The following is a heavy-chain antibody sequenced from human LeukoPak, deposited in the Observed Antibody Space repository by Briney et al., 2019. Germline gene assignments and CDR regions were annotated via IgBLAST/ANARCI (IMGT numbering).Heavy chain of an antibody. CDR3: AREAPFAHYYYYMDV. D-gene: IGHD2/OR15-2a*01. CDR2: IWYDGSNK. CDR1: GFTFSSYG. V-gene: IGHV3-33*01. Sequence: SCAASGFTFSSYGIHWVRQAPGKGLEWVAVIWYDGSNKNYGGSVKGRSTISRDNSKNTLYLQMNSLRAEDTAVYYCAREAPFAHYYYYMDVWGKGTTVTVSS. J-gene: IGHJ6*03.